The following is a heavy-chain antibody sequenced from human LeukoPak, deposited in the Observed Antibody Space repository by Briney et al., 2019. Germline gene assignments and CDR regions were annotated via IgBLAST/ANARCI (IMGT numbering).Heavy chain of an antibody. Sequence: PGRCLRLSCEASGFISKRYTMHWVRPTPQKGREWVAIISYDGSDNYCADSVRGRFKVSRDNSRNTLHLQMSSLRFEDTGVYYCARDGGYCSGSSCDRTWNMDVWGKGTTVTVSS. V-gene: IGHV3-30*15. CDR3: ARDGGYCSGSSCDRTWNMDV. J-gene: IGHJ6*03. D-gene: IGHD2-15*01. CDR1: GFISKRYT. CDR2: ISYDGSDN.